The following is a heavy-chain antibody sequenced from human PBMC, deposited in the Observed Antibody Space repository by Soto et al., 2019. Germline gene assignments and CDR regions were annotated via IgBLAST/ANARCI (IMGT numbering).Heavy chain of an antibody. CDR1: TFTFSNAW. CDR3: TSGRSTFGLDS. V-gene: IGHV3-15*02. CDR2: IKSVTDGGTR. D-gene: IGHD3-16*01. J-gene: IGHJ4*02. Sequence: EVQLVESGGALVEPGGSLTLSCVVSTFTFSNAWMTWVRQAPGRGLEWIGRIKSVTDGGTRDYAAPVKGRFAISRDDSKNTLYLQMNSLKTEDTAVYYCTSGRSTFGLDSWGQGTLVTVSS.